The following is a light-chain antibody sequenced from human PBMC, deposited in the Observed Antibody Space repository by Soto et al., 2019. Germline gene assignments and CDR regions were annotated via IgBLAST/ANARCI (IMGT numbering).Light chain of an antibody. CDR2: GAS. J-gene: IGKJ1*01. CDR1: QSLXSY. CDR3: QQYHTLPWT. Sequence: DIGMAQSASTLSASLGDRATLSCRASQSLXSYFNWYQQKPGKAPSVLXVGASTRATDIPDRLSGSGYATDFTLTISSLQAEDVAAYYCQQYHTLPWTFGQGTKVDIK. V-gene: IGKV3-15*01.